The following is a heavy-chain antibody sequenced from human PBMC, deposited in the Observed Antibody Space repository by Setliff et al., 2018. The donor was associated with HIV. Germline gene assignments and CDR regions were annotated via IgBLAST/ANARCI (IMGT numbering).Heavy chain of an antibody. CDR2: IYHSGST. Sequence: LSLTCAVSGDSISSSNWWNWVRQPPGKGLEWIGEIYHSGSTNYNQSLKSRVTISVDKSKNQFSLKLTSVTAADTAVYYCASAVGSSSWLRALDYWGQGTLVTVSS. CDR3: ASAVGSSSWLRALDY. J-gene: IGHJ4*02. D-gene: IGHD6-13*01. CDR1: GDSISSSNW. V-gene: IGHV4-4*02.